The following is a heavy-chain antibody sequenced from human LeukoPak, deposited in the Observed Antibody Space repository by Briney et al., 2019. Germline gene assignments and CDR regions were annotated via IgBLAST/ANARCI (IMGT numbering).Heavy chain of an antibody. CDR1: GGSISSSSYY. J-gene: IGHJ4*02. V-gene: IGHV4-39*01. Sequence: SETLSLTCAVYGGSISSSSYYWGWIRQPPGKGLEWIGSIYYSGSTYYNPSLKSRVTISVDTSKNQFSLKLSSVTAADTAVYYCARQKQKYSGSYYPPYFDYWGQGTLVTVSS. D-gene: IGHD1-26*01. CDR3: ARQKQKYSGSYYPPYFDY. CDR2: IYYSGST.